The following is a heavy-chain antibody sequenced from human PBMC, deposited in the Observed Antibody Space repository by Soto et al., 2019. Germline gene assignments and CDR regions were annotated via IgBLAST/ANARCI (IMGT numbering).Heavy chain of an antibody. CDR2: IYYSGST. D-gene: IGHD4-17*01. CDR1: GGSISSSSYY. CDR3: ARLNGDSDAFDI. Sequence: PSETLSLTCTVSGGSISSSSYYWGWIRQPPGKGLEWIGYIYYSGSTYYNPSLKSRVTTSVDTSKNQFSLKLSSVTAVDTAVYYCARLNGDSDAFDIWGQGTMVTVSS. J-gene: IGHJ3*02. V-gene: IGHV4-39*07.